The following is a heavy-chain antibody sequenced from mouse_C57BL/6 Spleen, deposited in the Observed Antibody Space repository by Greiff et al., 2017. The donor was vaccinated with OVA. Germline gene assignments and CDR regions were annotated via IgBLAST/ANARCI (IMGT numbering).Heavy chain of an antibody. CDR3: ARSGYGSRGAMDY. V-gene: IGHV1-26*01. J-gene: IGHJ4*01. CDR2: INPNNGGT. Sequence: VQLQQSGPELVKPGASVKISCKASGYTFTDYYMNWVKQSHGKSLEWIGDINPNNGGTSYNQKFKGKATLTVDKSSSTAYMELRSLTSEDSAVYYCARSGYGSRGAMDYWGQGTSVTVSS. D-gene: IGHD1-1*01. CDR1: GYTFTDYY.